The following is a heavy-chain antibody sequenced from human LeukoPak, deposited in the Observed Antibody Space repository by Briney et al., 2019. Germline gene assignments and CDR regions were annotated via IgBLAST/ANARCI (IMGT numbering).Heavy chain of an antibody. D-gene: IGHD3-22*01. CDR3: ARADYYDSSGYHQNWYFDL. CDR1: GGSISSGGYY. Sequence: SETLSLTCTVSGGSISSGGYYWSWIRQHPGKGLEWIGYIYYSGSTYYNPSLKSRVTIPVDTSKNQFSLKLSSVTAADTAVYYCARADYYDSSGYHQNWYFDLWGRGTLVTVSS. J-gene: IGHJ2*01. CDR2: IYYSGST. V-gene: IGHV4-31*03.